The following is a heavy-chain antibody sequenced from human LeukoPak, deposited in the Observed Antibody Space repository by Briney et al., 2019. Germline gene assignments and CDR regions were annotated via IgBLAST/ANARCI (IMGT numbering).Heavy chain of an antibody. Sequence: PSETLSLTCTVSGGSISSYYWSWIRQPPGKGLEWNGYIYYSGSTNYNPSLKSRVTISVDTSKNQFSLKLSSVTAADTAVYYCAGYCSSTSCYGSDPWGQGTLVTVSS. CDR3: AGYCSSTSCYGSDP. D-gene: IGHD2-2*01. CDR1: GGSISSYY. CDR2: IYYSGST. V-gene: IGHV4-59*01. J-gene: IGHJ5*02.